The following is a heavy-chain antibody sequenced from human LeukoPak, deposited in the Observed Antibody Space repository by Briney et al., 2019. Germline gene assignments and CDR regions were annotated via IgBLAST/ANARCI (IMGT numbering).Heavy chain of an antibody. D-gene: IGHD2-2*01. V-gene: IGHV4-34*01. CDR2: INHSGST. J-gene: IGHJ5*02. CDR3: AIYCSSTSCPNWFDP. Sequence: SETLSLTCAVYGGSFSGYYWSWIRQPPGKGPEWIGEINHSGSTNYNPSLKSRVTISVDTSKNQFSLKLSSVTAADTAVYYCAIYCSSTSCPNWFDPWGQGTLVTVSS. CDR1: GGSFSGYY.